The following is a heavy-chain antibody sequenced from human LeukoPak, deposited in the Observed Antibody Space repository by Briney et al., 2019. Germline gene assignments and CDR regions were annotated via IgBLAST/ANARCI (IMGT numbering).Heavy chain of an antibody. V-gene: IGHV4-39*01. Sequence: SETLSLTCTVSGGSISSSSYYWGWIRQPPGTGLEWIGTIYYSGNTYYNPSLKSRVSISVDTSKNQFSLKLSSVTAADTAVYYCARQAVAGNGFDYWGQGTLVTVSS. CDR1: GGSISSSSYY. J-gene: IGHJ4*02. CDR2: IYYSGNT. D-gene: IGHD6-19*01. CDR3: ARQAVAGNGFDY.